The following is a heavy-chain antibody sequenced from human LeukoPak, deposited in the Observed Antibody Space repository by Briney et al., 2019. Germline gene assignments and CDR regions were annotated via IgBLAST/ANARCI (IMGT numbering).Heavy chain of an antibody. Sequence: GGSLRLSCAASGFTFSSNYMGWVRQAPGKGLEWVSVIYSGGSTYYADSVKGRFTISRDNSKNTLYLQMNSLRAEDTAVYYCARVKRYAYGMDVWGQGTTVTVSS. CDR3: ARVKRYAYGMDV. D-gene: IGHD3-16*01. V-gene: IGHV3-53*01. CDR2: IYSGGST. J-gene: IGHJ6*02. CDR1: GFTFSSNY.